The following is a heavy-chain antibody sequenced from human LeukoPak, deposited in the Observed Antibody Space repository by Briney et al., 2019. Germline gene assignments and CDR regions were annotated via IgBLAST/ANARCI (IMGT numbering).Heavy chain of an antibody. J-gene: IGHJ3*01. Sequence: PGGSLRLSCAASGFTFSSYSMNWVRQAPGKGLEWVSSISSSSSYIYYADSVKGRFTISRDNAKNSLYLQMNSLRAEDTAVYYCARLLDNDISGDPDTFDVWGQGTTVIVSS. CDR1: GFTFSSYS. V-gene: IGHV3-21*01. CDR2: ISSSSSYI. D-gene: IGHD3-22*01. CDR3: ARLLDNDISGDPDTFDV.